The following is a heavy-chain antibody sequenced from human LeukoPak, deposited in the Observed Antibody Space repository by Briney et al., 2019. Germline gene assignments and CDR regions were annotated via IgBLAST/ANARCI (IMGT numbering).Heavy chain of an antibody. D-gene: IGHD1-26*01. CDR1: GFTFTDSA. Sequence: PGGSLRLSCAASGFTFTDSAMTWVRQAPGKGLEWVSAISTSGGDTIYTDSVKGRFTISRDNSKNTLYLQMHSLRADDTAIYYCAKGGSYAPLDYWGQGTLVTVSS. CDR3: AKGGSYAPLDY. CDR2: ISTSGGDT. V-gene: IGHV3-23*01. J-gene: IGHJ4*02.